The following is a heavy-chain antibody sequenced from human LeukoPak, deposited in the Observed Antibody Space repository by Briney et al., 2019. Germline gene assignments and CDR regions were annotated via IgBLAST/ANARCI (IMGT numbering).Heavy chain of an antibody. Sequence: PGGSLRLSCSTSGFTFNTYWMNWVRQAPGKGLEWVSSISSSSSYIYYADSVKGRFTISRDNAKNSLYLQMNSLRAEDTAVYHCAREEVYCSSTSCLTLWRSGFDYWGQGTLVTVSS. CDR1: GFTFNTYW. V-gene: IGHV3-21*01. CDR3: AREEVYCSSTSCLTLWRSGFDY. CDR2: ISSSSSYI. D-gene: IGHD2-2*01. J-gene: IGHJ4*02.